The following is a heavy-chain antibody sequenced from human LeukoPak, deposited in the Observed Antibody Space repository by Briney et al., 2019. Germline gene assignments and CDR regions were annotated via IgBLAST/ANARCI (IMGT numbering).Heavy chain of an antibody. CDR1: GGSFSGYY. J-gene: IGHJ4*02. V-gene: IGHV4-34*01. CDR3: ARGSAPRYCSSTSCFFDY. CDR2: INHSGST. D-gene: IGHD2-2*01. Sequence: SETLSLTCAVYGGSFSGYYWSWIRQPPGKGLKWIADINHSGSTNYNPSLKSRVTISVDTSKNQFSLKLSSVTAADTAVYYCARGSAPRYCSSTSCFFDYWGQGTLVTVSS.